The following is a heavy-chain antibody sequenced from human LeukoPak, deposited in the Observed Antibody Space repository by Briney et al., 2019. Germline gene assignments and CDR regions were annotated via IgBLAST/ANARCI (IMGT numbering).Heavy chain of an antibody. D-gene: IGHD2-2*02. CDR3: ARDRPGRYCSSISCYSASPFDP. V-gene: IGHV1-69*13. CDR1: GGTVSRYA. J-gene: IGHJ5*02. CDR2: IIPIFGRA. Sequence: SVKVSCKASGGTVSRYAISWVRQAPGQGLEWMGGIIPIFGRANYAQKFQGRVTITADESTGTAYMELSSLKSEDTAVYYCARDRPGRYCSSISCYSASPFDPWGQGTLVTVSS.